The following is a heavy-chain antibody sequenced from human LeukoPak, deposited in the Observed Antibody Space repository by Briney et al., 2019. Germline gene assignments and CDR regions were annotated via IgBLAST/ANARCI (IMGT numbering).Heavy chain of an antibody. J-gene: IGHJ4*02. CDR1: GGSISSGGYY. V-gene: IGHV4-61*08. D-gene: IGHD1-1*01. CDR2: IYYSGST. CDR3: ARRGLRNGFDY. Sequence: SETLSPTCTVSGGSISSGGYYWSWIRQHPGKGLEWIGYIYYSGSTNYNPSLKSRVTISVDTSKNQFSLKLSSVTAADTAVYYCARRGLRNGFDYWGQGTLVTVSS.